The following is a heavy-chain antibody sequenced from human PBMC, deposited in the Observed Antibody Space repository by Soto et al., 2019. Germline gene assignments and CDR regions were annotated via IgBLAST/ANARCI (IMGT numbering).Heavy chain of an antibody. Sequence: PGGSLRLSCAASEFTFRSYGMHWVRQAPGKGLEWVAVISYDGSNKYYADSVKGRFTISRDNSKNTLYLQMNSLRAEDTAVYYCAKDSPHSSWYSYFDYWGQGTLVTVSS. CDR2: ISYDGSNK. CDR3: AKDSPHSSWYSYFDY. CDR1: EFTFRSYG. V-gene: IGHV3-30*18. D-gene: IGHD6-13*01. J-gene: IGHJ4*02.